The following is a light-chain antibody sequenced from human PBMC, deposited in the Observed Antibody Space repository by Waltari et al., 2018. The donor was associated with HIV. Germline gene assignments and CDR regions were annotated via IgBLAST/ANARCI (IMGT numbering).Light chain of an antibody. CDR3: QAWGNGTAL. CDR2: QDE. J-gene: IGLJ2*01. V-gene: IGLV3-1*01. CDR1: KLEEKY. Sequence: FELSQPHSLSVSPGQTASITCPGDKLEEKYVCWFQQRPGRSPVEVIYQDEKRPSGVPERFSGSNSGNTATLTISGTQTVDEAEYYCQAWGNGTALFGGGTKLTVL.